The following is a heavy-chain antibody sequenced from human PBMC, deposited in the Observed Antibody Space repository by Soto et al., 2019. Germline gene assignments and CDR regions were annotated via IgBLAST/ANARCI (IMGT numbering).Heavy chain of an antibody. CDR1: GGSVSSGSYY. Sequence: QVQLQESGPGLVKPSETLSLTCTVSGGSVSSGSYYWSWIRQPPGKGLEWIGYIYYSGSTNYNPSLKSRVTISVDTSKNQFSLKLSSVTAADTAVYYCAREPVRGVAFDYWGQGTLVTVSS. CDR2: IYYSGST. D-gene: IGHD3-10*01. J-gene: IGHJ4*02. V-gene: IGHV4-61*01. CDR3: AREPVRGVAFDY.